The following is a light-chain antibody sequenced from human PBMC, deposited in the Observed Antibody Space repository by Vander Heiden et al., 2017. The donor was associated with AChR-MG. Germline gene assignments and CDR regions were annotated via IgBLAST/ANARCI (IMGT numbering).Light chain of an antibody. V-gene: IGLV1-44*01. CDR3: ASWDGGRSCWV. CDR2: YNN. CDR1: SSNIRGNP. Sequence: QSVMTQPPSASGTPGQRVIIPCSGSSSNIRGNPGSWYQQLPGPAPKLLVYYNNPRPSGVPDRFSASKSGTSAALAISDLQSEDEADYYCASWDGGRSCWVFGGGTKLTVL. J-gene: IGLJ3*02.